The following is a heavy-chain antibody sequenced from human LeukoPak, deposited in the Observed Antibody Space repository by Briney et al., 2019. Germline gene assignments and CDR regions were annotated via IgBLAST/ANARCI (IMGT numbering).Heavy chain of an antibody. J-gene: IGHJ3*02. D-gene: IGHD6-13*01. CDR2: IYYSGST. Sequence: SETLSLTCAVYGGSFSGYYWSWIRQHPGKGLEWIGYIYYSGSTYYNPSLKSRVTISVDTSKNQFSLKLSSVTAADTAVYYCTGGYSSRKDAFDIWGQGTMVTVSS. CDR3: TGGYSSRKDAFDI. CDR1: GGSFSGYY. V-gene: IGHV4-31*11.